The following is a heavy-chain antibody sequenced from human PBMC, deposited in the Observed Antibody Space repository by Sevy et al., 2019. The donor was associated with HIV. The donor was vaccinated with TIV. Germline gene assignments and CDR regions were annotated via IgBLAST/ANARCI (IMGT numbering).Heavy chain of an antibody. CDR1: GLTFSDAW. V-gene: IGHV3-15*07. D-gene: IGHD3-9*01. CDR2: IISKGGGGTI. J-gene: IGHJ6*02. Sequence: GGSLRLSCVVSGLTFSDAWMNWVRQAPGKGLEWVGRIISKGGGGTIDYAAPVKGRFTISRDDSKNTLYLQMNSLRAEDTAVYYCAKDFTGYNGMDVWGQGTKVTVSS. CDR3: AKDFTGYNGMDV.